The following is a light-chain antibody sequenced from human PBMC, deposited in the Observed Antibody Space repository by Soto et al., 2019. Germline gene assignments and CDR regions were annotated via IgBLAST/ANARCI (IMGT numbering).Light chain of an antibody. J-gene: IGKJ1*01. CDR2: GAS. V-gene: IGKV3-15*01. Sequence: EILMTQSPSTLSVSPGGGATLSCRASQSVSSNLAWYQQKPGQAPRLLIYGASTRTTGVPARFSGSGSGTEFTLTISSLQSEDFAVYYCQQYNNSPWTFGQGTKVDIK. CDR3: QQYNNSPWT. CDR1: QSVSSN.